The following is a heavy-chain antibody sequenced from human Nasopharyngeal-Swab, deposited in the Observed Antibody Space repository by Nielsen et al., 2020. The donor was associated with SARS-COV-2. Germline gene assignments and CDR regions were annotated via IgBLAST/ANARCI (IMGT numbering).Heavy chain of an antibody. J-gene: IGHJ6*02. V-gene: IGHV3-7*03. CDR1: GFTFSGYW. D-gene: IGHD3-10*01. CDR3: ARDQIGTTMIREVLKRYYYGMDV. CDR2: IKHDGSQK. Sequence: GGSLRLSCAASGFTFSGYWMTWVRQAPGKGLEWAANIKHDGSQKYYVDSVKGRFSISRDNGKNSLDLQMNSLGVDDTAVYYCARDQIGTTMIREVLKRYYYGMDVWGQGTTVTVSS.